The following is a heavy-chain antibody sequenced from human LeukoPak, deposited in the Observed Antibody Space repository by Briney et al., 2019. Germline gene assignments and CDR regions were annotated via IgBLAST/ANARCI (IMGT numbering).Heavy chain of an antibody. V-gene: IGHV4-39*07. CDR1: GASISSDSNY. D-gene: IGHD2-15*01. CDR2: IYHTGST. CDR3: ARVGGCSGGSCYSGLEYDY. Sequence: SETLSLTCTVSGASISSDSNYWAWVRQPPGKGLQWIGSIYHTGSTFYNPSLMSRVSISIDSSKNQFSLKLSSVTVADTAVYYCARVGGCSGGSCYSGLEYDYWGQGTLVTVSS. J-gene: IGHJ4*02.